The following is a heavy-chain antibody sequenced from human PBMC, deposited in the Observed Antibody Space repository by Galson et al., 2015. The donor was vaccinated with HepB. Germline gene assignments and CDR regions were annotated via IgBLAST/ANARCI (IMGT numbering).Heavy chain of an antibody. CDR2: TSTGGGST. D-gene: IGHD6-13*01. V-gene: IGHV3-23*01. CDR1: GFTFNNYV. Sequence: SLRLSCAASGFTFNNYVMAWVRQAPGKGLEWVSRTSTGGGSTSYADSVKGRFTISRGNSKSTLYLQLNSLRPDDTAVYYCAKADGSNWSRGNYFDQWGQGTLVTVSS. J-gene: IGHJ4*02. CDR3: AKADGSNWSRGNYFDQ.